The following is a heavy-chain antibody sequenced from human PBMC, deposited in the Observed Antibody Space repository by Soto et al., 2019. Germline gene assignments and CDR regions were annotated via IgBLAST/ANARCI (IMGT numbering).Heavy chain of an antibody. CDR3: AREANCTNGVCPFDY. J-gene: IGHJ4*02. Sequence: QLQLQESGPGLVKPSETLSLTCTVSGGSISSSSYYWGWIRQPPGKGLEWIGSIYYSGSTYYNPALKSRVTISVDTSKNQFSLKLSFVTAADTAVYYCAREANCTNGVCPFDYWGQGTLVTVSS. D-gene: IGHD2-8*01. CDR2: IYYSGST. CDR1: GGSISSSSYY. V-gene: IGHV4-39*02.